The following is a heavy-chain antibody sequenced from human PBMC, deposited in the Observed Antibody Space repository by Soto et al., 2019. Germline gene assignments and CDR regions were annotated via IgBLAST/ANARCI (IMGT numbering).Heavy chain of an antibody. D-gene: IGHD3-10*01. CDR1: GFTVSSNC. Sequence: GGSLRLSCAASGFTVSSNCMTWVRQAPGKGLEWVSVLFSGGTTYYADSVRGRFTISRDNSKNTLFLQMNSLRAEDTAVYYCAKSPPSISSPTYYGMDVWGQGTTVTVSS. CDR3: AKSPPSISSPTYYGMDV. J-gene: IGHJ6*02. V-gene: IGHV3-53*01. CDR2: LFSGGTT.